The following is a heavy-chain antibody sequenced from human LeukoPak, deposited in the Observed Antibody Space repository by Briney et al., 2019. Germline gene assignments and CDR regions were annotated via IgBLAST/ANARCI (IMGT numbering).Heavy chain of an antibody. J-gene: IGHJ5*01. CDR3: ARLSRMAAAGKSWFDS. Sequence: SETLSLTCTVSGGSINGYFWSWIRQPPGKGLEWLGYIYYSGSTIYNPSLQSRVTISVDTSKNQFSLKLNSVTAADTAVYHCARLSRMAAAGKSWFDSWGQGTLVTVSS. CDR1: GGSINGYF. D-gene: IGHD6-13*01. CDR2: IYYSGST. V-gene: IGHV4-59*08.